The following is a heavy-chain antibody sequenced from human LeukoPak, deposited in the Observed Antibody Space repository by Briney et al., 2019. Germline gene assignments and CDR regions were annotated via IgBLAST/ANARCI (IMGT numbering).Heavy chain of an antibody. D-gene: IGHD2-2*02. CDR1: GFTFSNYG. Sequence: PGGSLRLSCAASGFTFSNYGMHWVRQAPGKGLEGVAFIRYDGSDKYYADSVKGRFTISRDNSKNTLYLQMNRLRVEDTAVYYCAKDINVIPAAIGGFQYWGQGTLVTVSS. V-gene: IGHV3-30*02. J-gene: IGHJ1*01. CDR3: AKDINVIPAAIGGFQY. CDR2: IRYDGSDK.